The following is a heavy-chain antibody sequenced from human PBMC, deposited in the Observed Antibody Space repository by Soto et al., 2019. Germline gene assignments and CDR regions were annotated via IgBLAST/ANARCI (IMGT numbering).Heavy chain of an antibody. CDR3: ASTSAARPKYYYYGMDV. Sequence: SVKVSCKASGGTFSSYAISWVRQAPGQGLEWMGGIIPIFGTANYAQKFQGRVTITADESTSTAYMELSSLRSEDTAVYYCASTSAARPKYYYYGMDVWGQGTKVTVSS. V-gene: IGHV1-69*13. D-gene: IGHD6-6*01. CDR1: GGTFSSYA. J-gene: IGHJ6*02. CDR2: IIPIFGTA.